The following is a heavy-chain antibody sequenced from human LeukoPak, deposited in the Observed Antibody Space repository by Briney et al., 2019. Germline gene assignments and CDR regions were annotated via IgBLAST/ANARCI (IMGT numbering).Heavy chain of an antibody. CDR3: ARALFGDFWSGYYFDY. CDR2: IIPILGIA. V-gene: IGHV1-69*04. CDR1: GGTFSSYA. J-gene: IGHJ4*02. Sequence: SVKVSCKASGGTFSSYAISWVRQAPGQGLEWMGRIIPILGIAKYAQKFQGRVTITADKSTRTAHMELSSLRSEDTAVYYCARALFGDFWSGYYFDYWGQGTLVTVSS. D-gene: IGHD3-3*01.